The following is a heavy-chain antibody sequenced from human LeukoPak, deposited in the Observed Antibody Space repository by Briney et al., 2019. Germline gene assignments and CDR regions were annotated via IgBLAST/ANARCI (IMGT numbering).Heavy chain of an antibody. D-gene: IGHD3-3*01. CDR3: AGAPAYYDFWSGYSPIDY. CDR1: GGSFSGYY. V-gene: IGHV4-34*01. CDR2: INHSGST. J-gene: IGHJ4*02. Sequence: SETLSLTCAVYGGSFSGYYWSWIRQPPGKGLEWIGEINHSGSTNYNPSLKSRVTISVDTSKNQFSLKLSSVTAADTAVYYCAGAPAYYDFWSGYSPIDYWGQGTLVTVSS.